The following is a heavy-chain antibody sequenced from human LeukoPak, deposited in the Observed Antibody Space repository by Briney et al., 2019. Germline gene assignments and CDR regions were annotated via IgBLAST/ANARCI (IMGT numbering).Heavy chain of an antibody. Sequence: GTSLRLSCEASGFTFSTFPMHWVRQTPDKRLEWVAVISHDGRDTYYADSVKGRFTISRDHSKNTLYLQMNSLSPEDTAVVYCARVGRVSIYPSYMDVWGKGTTVIVSS. CDR3: ARVGRVSIYPSYMDV. D-gene: IGHD6-6*01. J-gene: IGHJ6*03. CDR2: ISHDGRDT. V-gene: IGHV3-30*04. CDR1: GFTFSTFP.